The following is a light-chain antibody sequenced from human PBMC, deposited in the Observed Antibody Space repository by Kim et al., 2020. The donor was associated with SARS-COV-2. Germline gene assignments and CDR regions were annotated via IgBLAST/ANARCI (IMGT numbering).Light chain of an antibody. V-gene: IGKV3-20*01. J-gene: IGKJ2*01. CDR3: QQYGSSPGT. CDR1: QVVSGSY. Sequence: LPPGERASPSGRPCQVVSGSYLAWDQQKPGQAPRLLIFGASSRATGIPDRFSGSGSGTDFTLTISRLEPEDFAVYYCQQYGSSPGTFGQGTKLEI. CDR2: GAS.